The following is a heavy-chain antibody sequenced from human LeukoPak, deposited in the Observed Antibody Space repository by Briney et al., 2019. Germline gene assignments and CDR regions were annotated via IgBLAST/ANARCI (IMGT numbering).Heavy chain of an antibody. CDR2: INWNGGST. Sequence: GGSLRLSCAASGFTFSSYSMNWVRQAPGKGLEWVSGINWNGGSTGYADSVKGRFTISRDNAKNSLYLQMNSLRAEDTALYYCATSHSGSYLGAFDIWGQGTMVTVSS. J-gene: IGHJ3*02. D-gene: IGHD1-26*01. CDR3: ATSHSGSYLGAFDI. CDR1: GFTFSSYS. V-gene: IGHV3-20*04.